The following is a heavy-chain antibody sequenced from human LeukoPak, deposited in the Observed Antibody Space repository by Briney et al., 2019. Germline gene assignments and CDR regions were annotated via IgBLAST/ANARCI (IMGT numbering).Heavy chain of an antibody. CDR2: IKSKTDGGTT. CDR3: TTDGTRYCSGGSCYSSYYYGMDV. D-gene: IGHD2-15*01. Sequence: GGSLRLSCAASGFTFSNAWMNWVRQAPGKGLEWVGRIKSKTDGGTTDYAAPVKGRFTISRDDSKNTLYLQMNSLKTEDTAAYYCTTDGTRYCSGGSCYSSYYYGMDVWGQGTTVTVSS. J-gene: IGHJ6*02. CDR1: GFTFSNAW. V-gene: IGHV3-15*07.